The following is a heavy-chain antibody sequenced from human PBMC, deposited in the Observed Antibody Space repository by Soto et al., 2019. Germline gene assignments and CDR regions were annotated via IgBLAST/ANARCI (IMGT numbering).Heavy chain of an antibody. CDR2: IFSNDEK. V-gene: IGHV2-26*01. D-gene: IGHD2-21*02. CDR3: ARIGDCGGDCYEGVGWYFDL. CDR1: GFSLSNARMG. Sequence: QVTLKESGPVLVKPTETLTLTCTVSGFSLSNARMGVSWIRQPPGKALEWLAHIFSNDEKSYSTSLKSRLTISKDTSKSQVVLTMTNMDPVDTATYYCARIGDCGGDCYEGVGWYFDLWGRGTLVTVSS. J-gene: IGHJ2*01.